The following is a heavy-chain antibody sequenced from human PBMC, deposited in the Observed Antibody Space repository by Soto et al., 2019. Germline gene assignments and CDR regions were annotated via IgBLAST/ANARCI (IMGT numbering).Heavy chain of an antibody. Sequence: QVQIVQSGAEVKKPGASVKISCKASGYMFSSFAIHWVRQAPGQRLEWMGWIDVGNGDTKYLQKLQDRVTITKNTSASTAYMELSSLRSEDTAVYYCATPAGERYDSSDMGRDFGLDVWGQGTTVTVSS. CDR1: GYMFSSFA. D-gene: IGHD3-22*01. CDR2: IDVGNGDT. J-gene: IGHJ6*02. CDR3: ATPAGERYDSSDMGRDFGLDV. V-gene: IGHV1-3*01.